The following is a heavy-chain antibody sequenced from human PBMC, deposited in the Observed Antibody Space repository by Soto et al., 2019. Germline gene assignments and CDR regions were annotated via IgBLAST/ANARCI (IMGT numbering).Heavy chain of an antibody. CDR2: ISSSGSTI. CDR3: ARDLGYYASDGYFDY. J-gene: IGHJ4*02. CDR1: GFTFSDYY. Sequence: GGSLRLSCAASGFTFSDYYMSWIRQAPGKGLEWVSYISSSGSTIYYADSVKGRFTISRDNAKNSLYLQLNSLRAEDTAVYYCARDLGYYASDGYFDYWGQGTVVTVSS. V-gene: IGHV3-11*01. D-gene: IGHD3-22*01.